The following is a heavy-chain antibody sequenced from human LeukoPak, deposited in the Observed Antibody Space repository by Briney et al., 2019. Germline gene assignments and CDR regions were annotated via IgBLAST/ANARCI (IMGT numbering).Heavy chain of an antibody. J-gene: IGHJ4*02. D-gene: IGHD3-22*01. Sequence: SETLSLTCTVYGGSISSSSYYWGWIRQPPGKGLEWIGSIYYSGSTYYNPSLKSRVTISVDTSKNQFSLKLSSVTAADMAVYYCARYTPDYYDSSGLDYWGQGTLVTVSS. CDR2: IYYSGST. CDR1: GGSISSSSYY. CDR3: ARYTPDYYDSSGLDY. V-gene: IGHV4-39*07.